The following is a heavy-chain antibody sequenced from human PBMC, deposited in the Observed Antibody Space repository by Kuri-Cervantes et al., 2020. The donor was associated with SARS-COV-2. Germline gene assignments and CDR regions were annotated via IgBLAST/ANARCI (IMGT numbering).Heavy chain of an antibody. J-gene: IGHJ4*02. CDR2: IRYDGSNK. CDR3: ARVAIGDYEFDY. Sequence: GGSLRLSCAASGFTFSSYGMHWVRQAPGKGLEWVAFIRYDGSNKYYADSVKGRFTISRDNSKNTLYLQMNSLRAEDTAVYYCARVAIGDYEFDYWGQGTLVTVSS. D-gene: IGHD2-21*02. CDR1: GFTFSSYG. V-gene: IGHV3-30*02.